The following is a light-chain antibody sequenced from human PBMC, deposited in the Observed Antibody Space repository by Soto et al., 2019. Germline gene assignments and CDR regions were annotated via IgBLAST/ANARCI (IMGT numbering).Light chain of an antibody. CDR2: WAS. CDR1: QSVLYSSNNKNY. Sequence: DIVMTQSPDSLAVSLDERATINCKSSQSVLYSSNNKNYLAWYQQKPGQPPKLLIYWASTRESGVPDRFSGSWSGTGFTLTISSLQAEHVAVYYCQQYFSTPLTFGGGTKAEIK. J-gene: IGKJ4*01. V-gene: IGKV4-1*01. CDR3: QQYFSTPLT.